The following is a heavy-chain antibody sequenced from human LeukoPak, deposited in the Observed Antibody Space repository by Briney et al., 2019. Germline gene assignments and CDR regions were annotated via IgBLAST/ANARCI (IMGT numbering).Heavy chain of an antibody. V-gene: IGHV3-53*01. Sequence: GGSLRLSCVASGFDVSSNYMSWVRQAPGKGLDWVSLLYWDGTTYYAESVKGRFTISRDSSKSTLYLQMNSLTVEDTALYYCARVGYYGDYALALDHWGQGTLVSVSS. CDR2: LYWDGTT. D-gene: IGHD4-17*01. J-gene: IGHJ4*02. CDR3: ARVGYYGDYALALDH. CDR1: GFDVSSNY.